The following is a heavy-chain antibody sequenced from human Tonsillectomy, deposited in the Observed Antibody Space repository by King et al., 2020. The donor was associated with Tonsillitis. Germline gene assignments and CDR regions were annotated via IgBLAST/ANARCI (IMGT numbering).Heavy chain of an antibody. V-gene: IGHV3-33*08. D-gene: IGHD5-24*01. CDR1: GFTFSTYA. J-gene: IGHJ3*02. CDR2: IWYDGSSQ. CDR3: ARDWPDGYNAVGAGDI. Sequence: QVQLVESGGGLVQPGRSLRLSCAASGFTFSTYAIHWVRQAPGKGLEWVAFIWYDGSSQYYADSVKGRFTISRDNSKNTLYLQMNSLRSEDTAVYYCARDWPDGYNAVGAGDIWGQGTMVTVSS.